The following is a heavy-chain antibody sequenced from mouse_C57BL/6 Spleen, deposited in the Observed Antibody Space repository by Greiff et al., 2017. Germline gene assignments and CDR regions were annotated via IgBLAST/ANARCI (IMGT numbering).Heavy chain of an antibody. Sequence: QVQLQQSGAELARPGASVKMSCKASGYTFTSYTMHWVKQRPGQGLEWIGYINPSSGYTKYNQKFKDKATLTADKSSSTAYMQLSSLTSEDSAVYYWGRWGYEDYWGQGTTLTVSS. V-gene: IGHV1-4*01. D-gene: IGHD2-14*01. CDR2: INPSSGYT. CDR1: GYTFTSYT. CDR3: GRWGYEDY. J-gene: IGHJ2*01.